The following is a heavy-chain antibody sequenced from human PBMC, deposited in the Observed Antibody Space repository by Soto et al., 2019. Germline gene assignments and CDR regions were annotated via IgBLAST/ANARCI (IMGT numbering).Heavy chain of an antibody. CDR3: ARTSAAGKNYNGMDV. Sequence: EVQLVQSGAEEKKPGESLKISCKGSGYSFTSYWIGWVRQMPGKSLEWMGIIYPGDSDTRYSPSFQGQVTISADKSISTAYLQWSSLKASDTAMYYCARTSAAGKNYNGMDVWGQGTTVTVSS. D-gene: IGHD6-13*01. J-gene: IGHJ6*02. CDR1: GYSFTSYW. CDR2: IYPGDSDT. V-gene: IGHV5-51*01.